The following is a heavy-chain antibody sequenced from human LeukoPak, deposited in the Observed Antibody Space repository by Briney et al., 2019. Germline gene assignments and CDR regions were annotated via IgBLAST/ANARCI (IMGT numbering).Heavy chain of an antibody. V-gene: IGHV1-18*04. CDR1: GYTFTSYG. J-gene: IGHJ4*02. D-gene: IGHD2-2*01. CDR2: ISAYNGNT. CDR3: AISTLFSAAMNFDY. Sequence: ASVKVSCKASGYTFTSYGISWVRRAPGQGLEWMGWISAYNGNTNYAQKLQGRVTMTTDTSTSTAYMELRSLRSDDTAVYYCAISTLFSAAMNFDYWGQGTLVTVSS.